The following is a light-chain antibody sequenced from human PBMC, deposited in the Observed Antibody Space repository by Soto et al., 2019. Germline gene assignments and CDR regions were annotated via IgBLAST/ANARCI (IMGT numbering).Light chain of an antibody. Sequence: QSALTQPASVSGSPGQSITISCTGTSSDVGGYNYVSWYQQHPGKAPKLMIYDVSNRTSGVSNRFSGSKSGNTDSLTISGIQAEDEAHYYCSSYTSSSTRRVVFGGGTKLTVL. CDR2: DVS. CDR1: SSDVGGYNY. CDR3: SSYTSSSTRRVV. V-gene: IGLV2-14*01. J-gene: IGLJ2*01.